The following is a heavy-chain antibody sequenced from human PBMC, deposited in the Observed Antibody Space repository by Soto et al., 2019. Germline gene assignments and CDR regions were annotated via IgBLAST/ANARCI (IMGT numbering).Heavy chain of an antibody. CDR2: INHSGST. Sequence: SETLSLTCAVYCGSFSGYYWSWIRQPPGKGLEWIGEINHSGSTNYNPSLKSRVTISVDTSKNQFSLKLSSVTAADTAVYYCARGPTPLRYFDWLGSYYYGMDVWGQGTTVTVSS. CDR3: ARGPTPLRYFDWLGSYYYGMDV. J-gene: IGHJ6*02. V-gene: IGHV4-34*01. CDR1: CGSFSGYY. D-gene: IGHD3-9*01.